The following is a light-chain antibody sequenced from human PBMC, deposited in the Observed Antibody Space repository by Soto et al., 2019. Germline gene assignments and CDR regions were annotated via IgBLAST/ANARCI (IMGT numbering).Light chain of an antibody. CDR1: QNIHSF. J-gene: IGKJ3*01. V-gene: IGKV1-39*01. CDR3: QQSYNIPFT. Sequence: DIQMTQSPSSLAASVGERVTITCRASQNIHSFLNWYQQKPGKAPQVLIYGGSALQSGVPSRFSGSRSGTDFTLTMSSLQPEDFASYFCQQSYNIPFTFGHGTRGDI. CDR2: GGS.